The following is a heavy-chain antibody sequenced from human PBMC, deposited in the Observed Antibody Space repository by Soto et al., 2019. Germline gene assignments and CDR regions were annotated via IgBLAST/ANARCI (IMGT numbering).Heavy chain of an antibody. J-gene: IGHJ4*02. CDR2: ISSSSSYI. CDR3: ARDKEAYCGGDCSSLFSY. Sequence: GGSLRLSCAASGFTFSSYSMNWVRQAPGKGLEWVSSISSSSSYIYYADSVKGRFTISRDNAKNSLYLQMNSLRAEDTAVYYCARDKEAYCGGDCSSLFSYWGQGTLVTVSS. D-gene: IGHD2-21*02. CDR1: GFTFSSYS. V-gene: IGHV3-21*01.